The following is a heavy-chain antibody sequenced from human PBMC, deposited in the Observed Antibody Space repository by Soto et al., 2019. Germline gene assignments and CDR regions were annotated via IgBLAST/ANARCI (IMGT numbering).Heavy chain of an antibody. CDR3: ARDPGYSYGHPPHRGMDV. CDR1: GGTFSSYA. D-gene: IGHD5-18*01. J-gene: IGHJ6*02. CDR2: IIPISATT. Sequence: QVQLVQSWAEVKKPGSSVKVSCKISGGTFSSYAINWVRQAPGQGLEWMGGIIPISATTNYAQKFQGRATITADESTFTSYMELRSLISEDTALYYCARDPGYSYGHPPHRGMDVWGQGTTVTVSS. V-gene: IGHV1-69*01.